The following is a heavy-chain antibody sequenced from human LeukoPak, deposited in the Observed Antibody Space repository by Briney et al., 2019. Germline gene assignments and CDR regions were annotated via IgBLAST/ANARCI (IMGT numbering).Heavy chain of an antibody. CDR3: ARDNYESSGYYSYNWFDP. Sequence: PGGPLRLSCAASGFTVSSNYMSWVRQAPGKGLEWVSVIYSGGSTYYADSVKGRFTISRDNSKNTLYLQMNGLRAEDTALYYCARDNYESSGYYSYNWFDPWGQGTLVTVSS. V-gene: IGHV3-53*01. CDR2: IYSGGST. CDR1: GFTVSSNY. D-gene: IGHD3-22*01. J-gene: IGHJ5*02.